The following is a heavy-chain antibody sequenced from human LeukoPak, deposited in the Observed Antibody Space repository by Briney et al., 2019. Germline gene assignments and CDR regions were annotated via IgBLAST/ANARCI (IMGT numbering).Heavy chain of an antibody. CDR2: IYTSGST. D-gene: IGHD3-3*01. J-gene: IGHJ4*02. CDR1: GGSISSGSYY. Sequence: SETLSLTCTVSGGSISSGSYYWSWIRQPAGKGLEWIGRIYTSGSTNYNPSLKSRVTISGDASKNQFSLKLSSVTAADTAVYYCTRGSIFADYWGQGTLVTVSS. CDR3: TRGSIFADY. V-gene: IGHV4-61*02.